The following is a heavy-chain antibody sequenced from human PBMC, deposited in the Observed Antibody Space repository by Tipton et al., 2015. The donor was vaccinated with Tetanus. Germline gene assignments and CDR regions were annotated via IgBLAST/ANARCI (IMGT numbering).Heavy chain of an antibody. CDR2: ISHNGST. CDR3: ARTPDYYYGMDV. J-gene: IGHJ6*02. CDR1: GGSISSNYW. Sequence: TLSLTCAVSGGSISSNYWWSWVRQSPGTGLEWIGEISHNGSTNYNPSLKSRVTISVDKSKNQVSLRLNSVTAADTAVYFCARTPDYYYGMDVWGQGTTVTVSS. V-gene: IGHV4-4*01.